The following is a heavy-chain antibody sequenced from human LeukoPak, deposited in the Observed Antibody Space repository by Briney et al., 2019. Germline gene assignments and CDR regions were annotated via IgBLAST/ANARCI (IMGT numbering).Heavy chain of an antibody. D-gene: IGHD3-22*01. CDR2: IYTSGST. CDR1: GGSISSYY. J-gene: IGHJ3*02. V-gene: IGHV4-4*07. Sequence: SETLSLTCTVSGGSISSYYWSWIRQPAGKGLEWIGRIYTSGSTNYNPSLKRRVTISVDTSKNQFSLKLSSVTAADTAVYYCARDQHYYDSSGYLDAFDIWGQGTMVTVSS. CDR3: ARDQHYYDSSGYLDAFDI.